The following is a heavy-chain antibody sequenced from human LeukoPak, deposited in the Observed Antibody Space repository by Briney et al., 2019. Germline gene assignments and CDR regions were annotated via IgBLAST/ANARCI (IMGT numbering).Heavy chain of an antibody. CDR3: AKWNY. CDR1: GFTFSSYA. Sequence: PGGSLRLSCAASGFTFSSYAMTWVRQAPGKGLEWVSYIIGGASTYYADSVKGRFTISRDNSKNTLYLQVDSLRADDTAVYYCAKWNYWGQGTLVTVSS. J-gene: IGHJ4*02. V-gene: IGHV3-23*01. CDR2: IIGGAST.